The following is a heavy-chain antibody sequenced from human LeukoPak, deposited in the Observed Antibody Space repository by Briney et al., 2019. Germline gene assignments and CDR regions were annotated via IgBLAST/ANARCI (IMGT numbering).Heavy chain of an antibody. CDR2: ISGSGGST. CDR3: AKRLGIHKGVHDY. J-gene: IGHJ4*02. D-gene: IGHD7-27*01. V-gene: IGHV3-23*01. CDR1: GFTFSSYA. Sequence: GGSLRLSCAASGFTFSSYAMSWVRQAPGKGLEWVSAISGSGGSTYYADSVKGRFTIPRDNSKNTLYLQMNSLRAEDTAVYYCAKRLGIHKGVHDYWGQGTLVTVSS.